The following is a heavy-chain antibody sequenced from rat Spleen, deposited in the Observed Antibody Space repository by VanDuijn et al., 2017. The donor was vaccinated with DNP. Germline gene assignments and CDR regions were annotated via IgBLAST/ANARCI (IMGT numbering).Heavy chain of an antibody. J-gene: IGHJ1*01. CDR1: GYSITSNY. D-gene: IGHD1-12*03. V-gene: IGHV3-1*01. CDR3: ARGNDGYFPNWYFDF. Sequence: EVQLQESGPGLVKPSQSLSLTCSVTGYSITSNYWGWIRKFPGNKMEWIGYISYSGNTGYNPSLKSRISITRDTSKNQFFLQLNSISTEDTAIYYCARGNDGYFPNWYFDFWGPGTMDTESS. CDR2: ISYSGNT.